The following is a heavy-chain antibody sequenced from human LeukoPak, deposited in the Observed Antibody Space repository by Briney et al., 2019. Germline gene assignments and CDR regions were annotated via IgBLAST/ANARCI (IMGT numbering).Heavy chain of an antibody. V-gene: IGHV4-39*07. J-gene: IGHJ6*04. CDR1: RDSPTISSTY. Sequence: PETPCLSPILSRDSPTISSTYWGWVRQPPREGLEWIGRISYSGSTYYNPSLKSRVTISVDTSKNEFSLKLSSVTAADTAVYDCATSLRFLEWLLPTHMDVWGKGTTVTVSS. CDR3: ATSLRFLEWLLPTHMDV. D-gene: IGHD3-3*01. CDR2: ISYSGST.